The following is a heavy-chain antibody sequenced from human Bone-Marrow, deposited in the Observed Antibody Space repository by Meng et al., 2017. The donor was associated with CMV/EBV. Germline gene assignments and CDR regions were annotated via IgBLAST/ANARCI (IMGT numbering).Heavy chain of an antibody. CDR3: ARILIAAAGYYYYYYGMDV. Sequence: GSLRLSCTVSGGSVSSGSYYWSWIRQPPGKGLEWIGYIYYSGSTNYNPSLKSRVTISVDTSKNQFSLKLSSVTAADTAVYYCARILIAAAGYYYYYYGMDVWGQGTTVTGYS. CDR2: IYYSGST. CDR1: GGSVSSGSYY. J-gene: IGHJ6*01. D-gene: IGHD6-13*01. V-gene: IGHV4-61*01.